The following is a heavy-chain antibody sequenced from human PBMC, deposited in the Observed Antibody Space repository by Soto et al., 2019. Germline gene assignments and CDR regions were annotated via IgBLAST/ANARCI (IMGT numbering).Heavy chain of an antibody. CDR1: GFTFSNAW. D-gene: IGHD3-22*01. Sequence: GGSLRLSCAASGFTFSNAWMSWVRQAPGKGLEWVGRIKSKTEGGTTDYAAPVKGRFTISRDDSKNTLYLQMNSLKTEDTAVYYCTTFGGYYDSSGYYYSDYWGQGTLVTVSS. CDR2: IKSKTEGGTT. CDR3: TTFGGYYDSSGYYYSDY. J-gene: IGHJ4*02. V-gene: IGHV3-15*01.